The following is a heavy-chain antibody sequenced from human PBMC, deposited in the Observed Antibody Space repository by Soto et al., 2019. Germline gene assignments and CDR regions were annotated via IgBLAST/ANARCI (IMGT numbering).Heavy chain of an antibody. Sequence: QVQLQQWGAGLLKPSETLSLTCAVYGGSFSGYYWSWIRQPPGKGLEWIGEINHSGSTNYNPSLKSRGTISVDTSKNQFSLKLSSVTAADTAVYYCARGREWQLVARPANRYRVWFDPWGQGTLVTVSS. J-gene: IGHJ5*02. CDR1: GGSFSGYY. CDR3: ARGREWQLVARPANRYRVWFDP. CDR2: INHSGST. D-gene: IGHD6-6*01. V-gene: IGHV4-34*01.